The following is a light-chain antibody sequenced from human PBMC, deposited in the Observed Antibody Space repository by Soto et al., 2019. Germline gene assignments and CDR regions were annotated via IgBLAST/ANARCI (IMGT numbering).Light chain of an antibody. CDR2: DAS. J-gene: IGKJ4*01. Sequence: AIQLTQSPSALSASVGDRVTMTCRASQDVSGALAWYQQKPGKVPQLLIYDASTLESGVPSRFSGSGSGADYALTISSLQAEDFATYYCQQFNSYPSFGGGTRVEIK. CDR1: QDVSGA. CDR3: QQFNSYPS. V-gene: IGKV1-13*02.